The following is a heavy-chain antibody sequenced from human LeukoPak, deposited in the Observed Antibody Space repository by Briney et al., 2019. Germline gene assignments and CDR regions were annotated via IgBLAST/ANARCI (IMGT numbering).Heavy chain of an antibody. CDR1: GFTFSIYS. Sequence: GGSLRLPCAASGFTFSIYSVTWVRQAPGKGLEWVSSISSSSSYIYYADSVKGRFTISRDNAKNSLYLQMNSLRAEDTAVYYCARESAPDAFDIWGQGTMVTVSS. J-gene: IGHJ3*02. CDR2: ISSSSSYI. V-gene: IGHV3-21*01. CDR3: ARESAPDAFDI.